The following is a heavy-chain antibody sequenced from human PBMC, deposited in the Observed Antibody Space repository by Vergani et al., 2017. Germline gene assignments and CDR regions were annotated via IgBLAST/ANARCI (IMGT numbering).Heavy chain of an antibody. Sequence: EVQLVESGGGLVQPGGSLRLSCAASGFTVSSNYMSWVRQAPGKGLEWVSVIYSGGSTYYADSVKGRFTISRDNSKNTLYLQMNSLRAEDTAVYYCARDPDGDYFDYWGQVTLVTVSS. J-gene: IGHJ4*02. D-gene: IGHD4-17*01. V-gene: IGHV3-66*01. CDR2: IYSGGST. CDR3: ARDPDGDYFDY. CDR1: GFTVSSNY.